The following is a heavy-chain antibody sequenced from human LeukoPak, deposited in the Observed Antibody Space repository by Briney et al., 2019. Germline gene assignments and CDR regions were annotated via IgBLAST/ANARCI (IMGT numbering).Heavy chain of an antibody. CDR1: GFTFSKAW. Sequence: GGSLRLSCVASGFTFSKAWLSWVRQAPGKGLEWVGHIKSKTDGGTDYAAPVKGRFTISRDDSKNTLYLQMNSPKTEDTAVYYCTTDPFHNIVVVPAAISNMDYWGQGTLVTVAS. CDR3: TTDPFHNIVVVPAAISNMDY. CDR2: IKSKTDGGT. J-gene: IGHJ4*02. D-gene: IGHD2-2*01. V-gene: IGHV3-15*01.